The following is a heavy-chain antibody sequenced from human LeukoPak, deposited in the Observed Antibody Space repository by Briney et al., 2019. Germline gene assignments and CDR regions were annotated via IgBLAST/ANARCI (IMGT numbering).Heavy chain of an antibody. D-gene: IGHD3-22*01. V-gene: IGHV3-49*03. J-gene: IGHJ4*02. CDR1: GFTFGDYA. CDR3: TRDLGDSRGYYRYYFDY. Sequence: GGSLRLSCTASGFTFGDYAMSWFRQAPGKGLEWVGFIRSKAYGGTTEYAASVKGRFTISRDDSKSIAYLQMNSLKTEDTAVYYCTRDLGDSRGYYRYYFDYWGQGTLVTVSS. CDR2: IRSKAYGGTT.